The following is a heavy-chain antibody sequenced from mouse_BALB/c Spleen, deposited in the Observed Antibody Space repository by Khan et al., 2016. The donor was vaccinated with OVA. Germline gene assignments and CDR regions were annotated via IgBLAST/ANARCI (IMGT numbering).Heavy chain of an antibody. CDR2: ISYSGGT. CDR3: ARGYYYGYYLDY. J-gene: IGHJ2*01. D-gene: IGHD1-1*01. V-gene: IGHV3-2*02. Sequence: EVQLQESGPGLVKPSQSLSLTCTVTGYSITSGYAWNWIRQFPGNKLEWMGYISYSGGTSYNPSLKSRISITRDTSKNQFFLQLNSVTTEDTTTYSCARGYYYGYYLDYWGQGTTLTVSS. CDR1: GYSITSGYA.